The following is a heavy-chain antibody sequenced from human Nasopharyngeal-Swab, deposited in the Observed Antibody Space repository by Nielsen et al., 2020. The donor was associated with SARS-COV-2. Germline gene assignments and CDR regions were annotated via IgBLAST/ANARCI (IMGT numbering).Heavy chain of an antibody. CDR2: IYYSGST. V-gene: IGHV4-31*02. Sequence: SCPVSGGSISSGGYYWSWIRQHPGKGLEWLGYIYYSGSTYYNPSLKSRVTISVDTSKNQFSLKLSSVTAADTAVYYCARGLRDYVWGSYRSYFDYWGQGTLVTVSS. CDR1: GGSISSGGYY. J-gene: IGHJ4*02. CDR3: ARGLRDYVWGSYRSYFDY. D-gene: IGHD3-16*02.